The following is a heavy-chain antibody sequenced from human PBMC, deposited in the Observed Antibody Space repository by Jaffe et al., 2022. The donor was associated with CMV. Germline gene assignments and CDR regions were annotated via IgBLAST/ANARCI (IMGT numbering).Heavy chain of an antibody. V-gene: IGHV3-20*01. D-gene: IGHD6-19*01. Sequence: EVQLVESGGGVVRPGGSLRLSCAASGFTFDDYGMSWVRQAPGKGLEWVSGINWNGGSTGYADSVKGRFTISRDNAKNSLYLQMNSLRAEDTALYHCARESFVSSGWYLYYYGMDVWGQGTTVTVSS. CDR1: GFTFDDYG. CDR2: INWNGGST. CDR3: ARESFVSSGWYLYYYGMDV. J-gene: IGHJ6*02.